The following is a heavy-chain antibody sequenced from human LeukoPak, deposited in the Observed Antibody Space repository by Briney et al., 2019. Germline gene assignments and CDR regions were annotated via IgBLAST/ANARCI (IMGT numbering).Heavy chain of an antibody. CDR1: GFTVSSNY. Sequence: GGSLRLSCAASGFTVSSNYMSWVRQAPGKGLEWVSVIYSGNTTYYADSVKGRFTISRDNSKNTLYLQMNSLRAEDTAVYYCARVVWIAAPITMDVRGQGTTVTVSS. CDR3: ARVVWIAAPITMDV. CDR2: IYSGNTT. J-gene: IGHJ6*02. V-gene: IGHV3-66*01. D-gene: IGHD6-6*01.